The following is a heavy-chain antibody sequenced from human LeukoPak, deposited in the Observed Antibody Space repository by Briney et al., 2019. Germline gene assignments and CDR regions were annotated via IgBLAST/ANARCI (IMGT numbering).Heavy chain of an antibody. CDR2: ISAYNGNT. Sequence: ASVKVSCKVSGYTFTSYGISWVRQAPGQGLKWLGWISAYNGNTNYAQKLQGRVTMTTDTSTSTAYMELRSLRSDDTAVYYCARDLGYCSSTSCYTSGYWGQGTLVTVSS. CDR3: ARDLGYCSSTSCYTSGY. J-gene: IGHJ4*02. V-gene: IGHV1-18*01. CDR1: GYTFTSYG. D-gene: IGHD2-2*02.